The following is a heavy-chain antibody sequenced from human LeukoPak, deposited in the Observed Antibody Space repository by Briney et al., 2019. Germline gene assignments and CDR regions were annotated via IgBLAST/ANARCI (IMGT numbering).Heavy chain of an antibody. Sequence: PSQTLSLTCTVSGGSIGSGGYYWSWIRQHPGKGLEWIGYIYYSGSTYYNPSLKSRVTISVDTSKNQFSLKLSSVTAADTAVYYCARDLGTPLSAFDIWGQGTMVTVSS. CDR1: GGSIGSGGYY. D-gene: IGHD3-10*01. J-gene: IGHJ3*02. V-gene: IGHV4-31*03. CDR3: ARDLGTPLSAFDI. CDR2: IYYSGST.